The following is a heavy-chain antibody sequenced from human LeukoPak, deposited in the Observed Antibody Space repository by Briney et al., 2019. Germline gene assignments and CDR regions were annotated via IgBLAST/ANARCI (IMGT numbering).Heavy chain of an antibody. CDR1: GFTFNSYA. D-gene: IGHD3-22*01. CDR2: IGGSCGST. Sequence: GGSLRLYCAASGFTFNSYAMSWVRQAPGKVLEGVSAIGGSCGSTYYADSVKGWFTIPGENSKNTLYLQMNSLRAEDTAVYYCAKRTFGPQDYYDSSSGGYWGQGTLVTVSS. J-gene: IGHJ4*02. V-gene: IGHV3-23*01. CDR3: AKRTFGPQDYYDSSSGGY.